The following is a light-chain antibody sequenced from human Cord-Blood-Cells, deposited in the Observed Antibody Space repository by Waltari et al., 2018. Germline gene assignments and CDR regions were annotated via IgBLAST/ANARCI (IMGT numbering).Light chain of an antibody. CDR3: CSYAGSYNYV. V-gene: IGLV2-11*01. J-gene: IGLJ1*01. CDR2: YGS. Sequence: QSALTQPRSVSGSPGQSVTISCTGTSSDVGGYNYVSWYQQHPGKAPKLMIYYGSKRPSGVPARFSGSKSGNTASLTISGLQAEDEADYYCCSYAGSYNYVFGTGTKVTVL. CDR1: SSDVGGYNY.